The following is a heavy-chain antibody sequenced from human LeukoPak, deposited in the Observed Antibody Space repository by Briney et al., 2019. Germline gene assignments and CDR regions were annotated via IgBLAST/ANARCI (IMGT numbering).Heavy chain of an antibody. V-gene: IGHV4-59*01. CDR2: IYYSVST. D-gene: IGHD4-11*01. CDR1: GGSISTYY. Sequence: SETLSLTCTVSGGSISTYYWSWIPQPPGKGLEWIGYIYYSVSTNYNPSLKSRVTISVDTSKNQFSLKLSSVTAADTAVYYCARDMYSNYASSAFDPWGQGALVTVSS. CDR3: ARDMYSNYASSAFDP. J-gene: IGHJ5*02.